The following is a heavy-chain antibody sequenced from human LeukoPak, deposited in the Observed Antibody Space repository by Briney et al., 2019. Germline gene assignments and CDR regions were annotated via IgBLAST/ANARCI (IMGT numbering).Heavy chain of an antibody. CDR3: ARVNSGYLRNYFDY. CDR2: IYYSGST. J-gene: IGHJ4*02. CDR1: VGSISSSSYY. D-gene: IGHD5-12*01. V-gene: IGHV4-39*07. Sequence: SETLSLTSTVPVGSISSSSYYWGWIRQPPGKWLEWIGSIYYSGSTYYNPSPKSRVTISGDTSKNQFSLKLSSVTAADTAVYYCARVNSGYLRNYFDYWGQGTLVTLSS.